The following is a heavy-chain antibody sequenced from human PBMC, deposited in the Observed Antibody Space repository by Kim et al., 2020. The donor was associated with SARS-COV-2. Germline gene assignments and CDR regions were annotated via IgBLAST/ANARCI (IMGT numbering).Heavy chain of an antibody. Sequence: ASVKVSCKASGYTFTNYAMHWVRQAPGQRLEWMGWINAGNGNTKYSQKFQGRVTITRDTYASTAYMELSSLRSEDTAVYYCARDGRYDFWSGYYFDYWGQATLVTVSS. D-gene: IGHD3-3*01. J-gene: IGHJ4*02. V-gene: IGHV1-3*01. CDR2: INAGNGNT. CDR3: ARDGRYDFWSGYYFDY. CDR1: GYTFTNYA.